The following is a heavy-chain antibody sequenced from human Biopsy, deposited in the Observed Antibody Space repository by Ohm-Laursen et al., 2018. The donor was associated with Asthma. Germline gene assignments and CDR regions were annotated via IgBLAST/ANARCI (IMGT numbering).Heavy chain of an antibody. V-gene: IGHV1-69*01. CDR1: GDSLGSFINYA. J-gene: IGHJ6*02. D-gene: IGHD5-12*01. Sequence: GSSVKVSCNTSGDSLGSFINYAISWVRQAPRQGLEWMGGLIAVLGTADYAPMFEGRVTITADESTSTAYLELTSLRFEDTAVYYCARGYSGTDRIVYYYSGMEVWGQGTTVTVSS. CDR3: ARGYSGTDRIVYYYSGMEV. CDR2: LIAVLGTA.